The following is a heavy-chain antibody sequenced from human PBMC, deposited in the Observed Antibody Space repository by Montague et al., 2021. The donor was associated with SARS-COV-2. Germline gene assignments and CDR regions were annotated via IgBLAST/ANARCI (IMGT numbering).Heavy chain of an antibody. V-gene: IGHV4-59*01. CDR3: ARSSGWYSARSNYYYYGMDV. Sequence: SETLSLTCTVSGGSISGYYWNWVRQPPGNGLEWIGYIYYSGSTNYNPSLRGRVTISVDTSKNQFSLRLSSVTAADTAVYYCARSSGWYSARSNYYYYGMDVWGQGTTVTVSS. J-gene: IGHJ6*02. CDR1: GGSISGYY. D-gene: IGHD6-19*01. CDR2: IYYSGST.